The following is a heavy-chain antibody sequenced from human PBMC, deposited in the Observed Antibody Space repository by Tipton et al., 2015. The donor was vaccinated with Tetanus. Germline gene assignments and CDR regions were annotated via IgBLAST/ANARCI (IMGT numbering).Heavy chain of an antibody. J-gene: IGHJ3*02. Sequence: SLRLSCAASGFTFRDYAIHWVRQVTGKGLEWVSAISGNGESKVYADSVKGRFTISRDNANNSLYVLMDSLRPEDTALYYCARAVRGRDVFDIWGQGTMVIVSS. CDR3: ARAVRGRDVFDI. CDR1: GFTFRDYA. CDR2: ISGNGESK. D-gene: IGHD3-10*01. V-gene: IGHV3-9*01.